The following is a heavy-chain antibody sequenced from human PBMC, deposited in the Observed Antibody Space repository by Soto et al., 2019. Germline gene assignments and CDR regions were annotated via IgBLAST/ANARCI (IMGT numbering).Heavy chain of an antibody. Sequence: GGSLRLSCAASGFTFSSYGMHWVRQAPGKGLEWVAVISYDGSNKYYADSVKGRFTISRDNSKNTLYLQMNSLRAEDTAVYFCAKSLHNFWSGYSHWGQGTLVTVSS. CDR1: GFTFSSYG. V-gene: IGHV3-30*18. CDR2: ISYDGSNK. J-gene: IGHJ4*02. D-gene: IGHD3-3*01. CDR3: AKSLHNFWSGYSH.